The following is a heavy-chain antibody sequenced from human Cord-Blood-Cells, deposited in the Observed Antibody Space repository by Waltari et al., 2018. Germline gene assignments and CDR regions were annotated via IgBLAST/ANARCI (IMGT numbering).Heavy chain of an antibody. J-gene: IGHJ4*02. Sequence: QVQLVQSGAEVKKPGASVKVSCKASGYTFTGYYMHWVRQAPGQGLEWMGWINPNRGGTNYAQKFQGRVTMTGDTSISTAYMELSRRRSDDTAVYYCARGGPIVGATTSGYWGQGTLVTVSS. D-gene: IGHD1-26*01. CDR3: ARGGPIVGATTSGY. CDR2: INPNRGGT. V-gene: IGHV1-2*02. CDR1: GYTFTGYY.